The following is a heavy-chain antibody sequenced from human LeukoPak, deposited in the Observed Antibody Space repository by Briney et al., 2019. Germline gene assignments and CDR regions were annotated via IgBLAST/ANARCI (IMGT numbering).Heavy chain of an antibody. D-gene: IGHD3-3*01. CDR3: AGGTPTYYDFWSGYYTNNWFDP. CDR1: GGSFSGYY. CDR2: INHSGST. V-gene: IGHV4-34*01. J-gene: IGHJ5*02. Sequence: PSETLSLTCAVYGGSFSGYYWSWIRQPPGKGLEWIGEINHSGSTNYNPSLKSRVTISVDTSKNQFSLKLSSVTAADTAVYYCAGGTPTYYDFWSGYYTNNWFDPWGQGTLVTVSS.